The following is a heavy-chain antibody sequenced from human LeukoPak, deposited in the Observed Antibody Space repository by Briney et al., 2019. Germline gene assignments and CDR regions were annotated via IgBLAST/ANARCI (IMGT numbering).Heavy chain of an antibody. J-gene: IGHJ2*01. V-gene: IGHV4-30-4*08. CDR1: GGSISSGDYY. Sequence: SETLSLTCTVSGGSISSGDYYWSWIRQPPGKGLEWIGYIYYSGSTYYNPSLKSRVTISVDTSKNQFSLKLSSVTAADTAVYYCARTSTSGWYFDLWGRGTLVTVSS. CDR3: ARTSTSGWYFDL. CDR2: IYYSGST. D-gene: IGHD3-16*01.